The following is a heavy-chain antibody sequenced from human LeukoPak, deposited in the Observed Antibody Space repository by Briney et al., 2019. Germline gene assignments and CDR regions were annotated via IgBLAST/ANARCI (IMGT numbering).Heavy chain of an antibody. Sequence: GGTLRLSCAASGFTFSNYVMSWVRQAPGKGLEWVSAMSGSGSSTYYADSVKGRFTISRDNAKNSLYLQMNSLRAEDTAVYYCARDLERISYGSRLGGNCWGQGTLVTVSS. V-gene: IGHV3-23*01. CDR1: GFTFSNYV. J-gene: IGHJ4*02. CDR3: ARDLERISYGSRLGGNC. CDR2: MSGSGSST. D-gene: IGHD3-22*01.